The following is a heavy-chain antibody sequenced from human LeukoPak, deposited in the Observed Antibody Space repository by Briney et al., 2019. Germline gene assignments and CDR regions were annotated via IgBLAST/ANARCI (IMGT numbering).Heavy chain of an antibody. CDR3: ARDRIVLMVYARQYYMDV. Sequence: GGSLRLSCAASGFTFSNYAMSWVRQAPGKGLEWVSAISGSASSTYHADSVKGRFTISRDNAKNSLYLQMNSLRAEDTAVYYCARDRIVLMVYARQYYMDVWGKGTTVTVSS. CDR2: ISGSASST. D-gene: IGHD2-8*01. J-gene: IGHJ6*03. CDR1: GFTFSNYA. V-gene: IGHV3-23*01.